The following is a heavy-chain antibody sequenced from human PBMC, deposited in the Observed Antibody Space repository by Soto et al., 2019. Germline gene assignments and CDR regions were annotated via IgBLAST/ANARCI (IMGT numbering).Heavy chain of an antibody. Sequence: EVQLVESGGGLVQPGRSLRLSCVASGFTFEDHAMHWVRQGPGKGLEWVSGISWNSDIKDYADSVKGRFTVSRDNVKNSLYLEMSSLRSDDTAAYFCARDMGHYDFWGNNERGLHVWGQGTTVTVSS. V-gene: IGHV3-9*01. J-gene: IGHJ6*02. CDR3: ARDMGHYDFWGNNERGLHV. CDR2: ISWNSDIK. D-gene: IGHD3-3*01. CDR1: GFTFEDHA.